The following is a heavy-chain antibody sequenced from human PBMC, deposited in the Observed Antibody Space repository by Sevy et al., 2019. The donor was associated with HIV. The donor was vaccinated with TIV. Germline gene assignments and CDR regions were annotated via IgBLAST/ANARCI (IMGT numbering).Heavy chain of an antibody. V-gene: IGHV3-72*01. CDR3: AREYYDLWSCYRFYYMDV. Sequence: GGSLRLSCAASEFTFRDHYMDWVRQAPGKGLEWVGRSKDEANSYATDYAGFVEGRFIISRDDSKNSMYLEVNSLKTDDTAVYYCAREYYDLWSCYRFYYMDVWGKGTTVTVSS. CDR1: EFTFRDHY. J-gene: IGHJ6*03. CDR2: SKDEANSYAT. D-gene: IGHD3-3*01.